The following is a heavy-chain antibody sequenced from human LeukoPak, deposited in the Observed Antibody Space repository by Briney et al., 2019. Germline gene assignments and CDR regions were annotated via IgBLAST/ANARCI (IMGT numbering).Heavy chain of an antibody. CDR3: ARNSLDSSSWYPPDY. D-gene: IGHD6-13*01. CDR2: IIPIFGTA. V-gene: IGHV1-69*05. Sequence: ASVKVSCKASGGTFSSYAISWVRQAPGQGLEWMGGIIPIFGTANYAQKFQGRVTITTDESTSTAYMELSSLRSEDTAVYYCARNSLDSSSWYPPDYWGQGTLVTVFS. J-gene: IGHJ4*02. CDR1: GGTFSSYA.